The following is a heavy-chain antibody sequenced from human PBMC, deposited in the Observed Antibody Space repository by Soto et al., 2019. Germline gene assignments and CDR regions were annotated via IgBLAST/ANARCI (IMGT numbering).Heavy chain of an antibody. CDR2: IYYSGST. CDR3: ARQFTSDGWFDP. CDR1: GGSISSYY. D-gene: IGHD2-8*01. J-gene: IGHJ5*02. Sequence: SETLSLTCTVSGGSISSYYWSWIRQPPGKGLEWIGYIYYSGSTNYNPSLKSRVTISVDTSKNQFSLKLSSVTAADTAVYYCARQFTSDGWFDPWGQGTLVTVSS. V-gene: IGHV4-59*08.